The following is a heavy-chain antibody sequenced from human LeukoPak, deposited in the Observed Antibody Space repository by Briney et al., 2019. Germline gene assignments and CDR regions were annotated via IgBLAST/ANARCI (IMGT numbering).Heavy chain of an antibody. V-gene: IGHV3-23*01. J-gene: IGHJ5*02. CDR1: GCTFSSFG. CDR3: ARPWGDVSIATWFNP. D-gene: IGHD3-16*01. CDR2: ITGSGETT. Sequence: GGSLRLSCAASGCTFSSFGMNCVRQGPGRGLEWVSCITGSGETTHYADSVKGRFTISRDNSKNTLYLQMNSLSADDTAVYYCARPWGDVSIATWFNPWGQGTLVTVSS.